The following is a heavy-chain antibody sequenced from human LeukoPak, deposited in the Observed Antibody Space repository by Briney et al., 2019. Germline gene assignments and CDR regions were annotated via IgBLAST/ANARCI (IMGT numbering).Heavy chain of an antibody. J-gene: IGHJ4*02. CDR3: ARRAGEYSHPYDY. CDR2: IYSGGST. V-gene: IGHV3-53*01. CDR1: GFTVSSNY. Sequence: GGSLRLSRAASGFTVSSNYMNWVRQAPGKGLEWVSVIYSGGSTYYADSVKGRFTISRDNSKNTLSLQMNSLRAEDTAVYYCARRAGEYSHPYDYWGQGTLVTVSS. D-gene: IGHD4-17*01.